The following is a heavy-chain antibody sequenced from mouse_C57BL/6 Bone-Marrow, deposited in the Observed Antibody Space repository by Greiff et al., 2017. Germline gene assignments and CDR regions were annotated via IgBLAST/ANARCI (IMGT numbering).Heavy chain of an antibody. CDR2: IHPNSGST. Sequence: VQLQQPGAELVKPGASVKLSCKVSGYTFTSYWMHWVKQRPGQGLVWIGMIHPNSGSTNYNEKFKSKATLTVDKSSSTAYMQFSSLASEDSAVYYCARGVWLGFAYWGQGTLVTVSA. V-gene: IGHV1-64*01. CDR1: GYTFTSYW. D-gene: IGHD2-10*02. J-gene: IGHJ3*01. CDR3: ARGVWLGFAY.